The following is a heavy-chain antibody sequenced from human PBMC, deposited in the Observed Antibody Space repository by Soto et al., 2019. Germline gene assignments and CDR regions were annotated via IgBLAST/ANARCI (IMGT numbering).Heavy chain of an antibody. J-gene: IGHJ6*02. CDR2: IIPIFVTA. Sequence: SVKVTCKSSGGSFGSDGSTWVRQAHGQGLEWMGGIIPIFVTATYAQKFQGRVTITADESTSTAYMELSSLRSEDTAVYYCARTPSTITFGRVIDPYYYGMDVWGQGTSVNVSS. V-gene: IGHV1-69*13. CDR3: ARTPSTITFGRVIDPYYYGMDV. D-gene: IGHD3-16*02. CDR1: GGSFGSDG.